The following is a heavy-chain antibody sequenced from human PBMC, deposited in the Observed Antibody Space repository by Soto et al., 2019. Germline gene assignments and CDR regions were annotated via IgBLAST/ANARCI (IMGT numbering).Heavy chain of an antibody. V-gene: IGHV3-21*01. J-gene: IGHJ5*02. CDR1: GFTFSSYS. CDR3: ARVCRPLGGGDP. D-gene: IGHD6-13*01. CDR2: ISSSSSYI. Sequence: EVQLVESGGGLVKPGGSLRLSCAASGFTFSSYSMHWVRQAPGKGLEWVSSISSSSSYIYYADSVKGRFTISRDNAKNSHYLQTNSLGAEVTAVYYCARVCRPLGGGDPWGQGTLVTVSS.